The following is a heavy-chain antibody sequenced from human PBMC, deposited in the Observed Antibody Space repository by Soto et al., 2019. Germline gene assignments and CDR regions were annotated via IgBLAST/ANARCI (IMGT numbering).Heavy chain of an antibody. J-gene: IGHJ6*02. V-gene: IGHV3-30*18. CDR1: GFTFSSYG. D-gene: IGHD1-1*01. CDR3: AKDIGDTFMEPYYYYYGMDV. Sequence: GGSLRLSCAASGFTFSSYGMHWVRQAPGKGLEWVAVISYDGSNKYYADSVKGRFTISRDNSKNTLYLQMNSLRAEDTAVYYCAKDIGDTFMEPYYYYYGMDVCGQGTTVPVSS. CDR2: ISYDGSNK.